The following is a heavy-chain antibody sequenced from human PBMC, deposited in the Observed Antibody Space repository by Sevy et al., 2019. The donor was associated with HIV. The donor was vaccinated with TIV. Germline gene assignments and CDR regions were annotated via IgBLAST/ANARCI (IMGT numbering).Heavy chain of an antibody. CDR3: TRGRSGTYGWFDP. CDR2: LNGDGSSA. CDR1: GFTFSSHW. D-gene: IGHD6-19*01. J-gene: IGHJ5*02. V-gene: IGHV3-74*01. Sequence: RLSCAASGFTFSSHWMHWVRQAPGKGLVWVSRLNGDGSSASYADFVKGRFTISRDNGKNTVYLQISSLTADDTAVYYCTRGRSGTYGWFDPWGQGTLVTVSS.